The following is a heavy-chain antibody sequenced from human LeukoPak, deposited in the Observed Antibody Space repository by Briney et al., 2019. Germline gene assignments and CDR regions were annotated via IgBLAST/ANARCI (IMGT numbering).Heavy chain of an antibody. J-gene: IGHJ6*03. D-gene: IGHD2-2*01. CDR2: INHSGST. Sequence: PSETLSLTCAVYGGSFSGYYWSWIRQPPGKGLEWIGEINHSGSTNYNPSLKSRVTISVDTSKNQFSLKLSSVTAADTAVYYCATAGYCSSTSCYWGYYYYYMDVWGQGTTVTVSS. CDR1: GGSFSGYY. V-gene: IGHV4-34*01. CDR3: ATAGYCSSTSCYWGYYYYYMDV.